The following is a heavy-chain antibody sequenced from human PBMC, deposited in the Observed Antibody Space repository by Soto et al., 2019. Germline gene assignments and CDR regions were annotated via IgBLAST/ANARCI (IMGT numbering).Heavy chain of an antibody. CDR2: IYYSGST. D-gene: IGHD3-16*01. CDR3: ARRRLTLDY. Sequence: SETLSLTCTVSGGSISSYYWSWIRQPPGKGLEWIGYIYYSGSTNYNPSLKSRVTISVDTSKNQFSLKLSSVTAADTAVYYCARRRLTLDYWGQGTLVTVSS. V-gene: IGHV4-59*08. J-gene: IGHJ4*02. CDR1: GGSISSYY.